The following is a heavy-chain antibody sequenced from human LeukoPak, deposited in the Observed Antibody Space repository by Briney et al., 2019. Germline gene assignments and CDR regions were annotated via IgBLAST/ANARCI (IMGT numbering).Heavy chain of an antibody. V-gene: IGHV1-18*01. CDR3: ARDLGKRYYFDY. J-gene: IGHJ4*02. Sequence: GASVKVSCKASGYTFTSYGISWVRQAPGQGLEWMGWISAYNCNTNYAQKLQGRVTMTTDTSTSTAYIEMRSLRSDDTAVYYCARDLGKRYYFDYWGQGTLVTVSS. CDR1: GYTFTSYG. CDR2: ISAYNCNT.